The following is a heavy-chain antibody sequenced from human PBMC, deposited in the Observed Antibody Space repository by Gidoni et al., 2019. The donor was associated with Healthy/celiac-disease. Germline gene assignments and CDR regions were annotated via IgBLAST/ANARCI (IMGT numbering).Heavy chain of an antibody. Sequence: EVQLVESGGGLVKPGGSLRLSCAASGFTFSSYSLNWVRQAPGKGLEWVLSISSSSSYIYYADSVKGRFTISRDNAKNSLYLQMNSLRAEDTAVYYCARDSTHAFDYWGQGTLVTVSS. V-gene: IGHV3-21*01. CDR1: GFTFSSYS. CDR2: ISSSSSYI. CDR3: ARDSTHAFDY. J-gene: IGHJ4*02. D-gene: IGHD2-2*01.